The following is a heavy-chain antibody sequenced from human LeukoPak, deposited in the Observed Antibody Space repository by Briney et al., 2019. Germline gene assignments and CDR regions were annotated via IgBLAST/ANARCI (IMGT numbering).Heavy chain of an antibody. D-gene: IGHD3-3*01. CDR1: GGSISSARSY. Sequence: PSETLSLTCTVSGGSISSARSYWSWIRQHPGKGLEWIGYIYSNGNTYYNPSLKSRVTISADTSKDQFSLRLSSVTAADTAVYYCAKDLWKADYWGQGTLVTVSS. CDR2: IYSNGNT. J-gene: IGHJ4*02. V-gene: IGHV4-31*03. CDR3: AKDLWKADY.